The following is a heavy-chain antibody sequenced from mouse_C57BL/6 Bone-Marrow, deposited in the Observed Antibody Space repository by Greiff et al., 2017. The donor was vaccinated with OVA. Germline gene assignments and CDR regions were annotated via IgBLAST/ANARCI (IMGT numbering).Heavy chain of an antibody. V-gene: IGHV1-81*01. CDR2: IYPRSGNT. Sequence: VQLQQSGAELARPGASVKLSCKASGYTFTSYGISWVKQRTGQGLEWIGEIYPRSGNTYYNEKFKGTATLTADKSSSTANMELRSLTSEDSAVYFCTSGAVVAKNAMDYWGQGTSVTVSS. D-gene: IGHD1-1*01. CDR3: TSGAVVAKNAMDY. CDR1: GYTFTSYG. J-gene: IGHJ4*01.